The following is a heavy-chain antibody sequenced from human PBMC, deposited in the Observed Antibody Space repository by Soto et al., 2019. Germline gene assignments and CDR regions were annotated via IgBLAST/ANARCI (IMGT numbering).Heavy chain of an antibody. CDR2: ISASGGST. V-gene: IGHV3-23*01. D-gene: IGHD3-10*01. J-gene: IGHJ4*02. CDR1: GSTFSRYA. Sequence: EVQLLESGGGMVERGGSLRLSCAASGSTFSRYAMNWVRQAPGKGLEWVSGISASGGSTYYADFVKGRITISRDNPKSTLYLQMNSLRVDDTGEYYCAIRGLSKSEVRGYFDYWGRGTLVTVSS. CDR3: AIRGLSKSEVRGYFDY.